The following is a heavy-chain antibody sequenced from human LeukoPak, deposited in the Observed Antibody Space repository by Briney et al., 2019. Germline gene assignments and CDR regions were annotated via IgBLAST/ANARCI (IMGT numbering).Heavy chain of an antibody. CDR2: INPNSGGT. Sequence: ASVKASCKASGYTFTGYYMHWVRQAPGQGLEWMGWINPNSGGTNYAQKFQGWVTMTRDTSISTAYMELSRLRSDDTAVYYCAREGRGYSYGSADYWGQGTLVTVSS. V-gene: IGHV1-2*04. CDR1: GYTFTGYY. J-gene: IGHJ4*02. D-gene: IGHD5-18*01. CDR3: AREGRGYSYGSADY.